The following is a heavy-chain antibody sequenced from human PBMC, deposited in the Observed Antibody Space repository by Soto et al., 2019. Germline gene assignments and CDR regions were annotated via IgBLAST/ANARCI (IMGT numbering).Heavy chain of an antibody. CDR3: AKDPSSSSSLLDY. D-gene: IGHD6-13*01. Sequence: QVQLVESGGGVVQPGRSLRLSCAASGFTFSSYGMHWVRQAPGKGLEWVAVISYDGSNKYYADSVKGRITISRDNSKNTLYLQMNSLRAEDTAVYYCAKDPSSSSSLLDYWGQGTLVTVSS. V-gene: IGHV3-30*18. CDR2: ISYDGSNK. CDR1: GFTFSSYG. J-gene: IGHJ4*02.